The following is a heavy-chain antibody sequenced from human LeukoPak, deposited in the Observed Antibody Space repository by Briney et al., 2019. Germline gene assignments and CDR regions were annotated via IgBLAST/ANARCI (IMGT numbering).Heavy chain of an antibody. CDR3: ARDKGCGGDCYYFDY. CDR2: INGNGAST. V-gene: IGHV3-20*04. Sequence: GGSLRLSCAASGFTFDVYGMSWVRQGPGKGLEWVSGINGNGASTGYIDSVKGRFTISRDNAKNSLYLQMDNLRAEDTALYYCARDKGCGGDCYYFDYWGQGALGTVSS. J-gene: IGHJ4*02. CDR1: GFTFDVYG. D-gene: IGHD2-21*01.